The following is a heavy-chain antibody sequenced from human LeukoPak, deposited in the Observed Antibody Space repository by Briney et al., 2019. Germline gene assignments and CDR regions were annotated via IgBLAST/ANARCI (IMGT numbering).Heavy chain of an antibody. J-gene: IGHJ3*02. CDR2: IYPADSDT. V-gene: IGHV5-51*01. CDR3: ARHRLNYYDSSHDAFDI. D-gene: IGHD3-22*01. CDR1: GYDFTTYW. Sequence: GESLKISCKGSGYDFTTYWIGWVRQMPGKGLEWMGVIYPADSDTTYSPSFQGQVTISTDKSISTAYLQWSSLKATDTAIYYCARHRLNYYDSSHDAFDIWGQGTMVTVSS.